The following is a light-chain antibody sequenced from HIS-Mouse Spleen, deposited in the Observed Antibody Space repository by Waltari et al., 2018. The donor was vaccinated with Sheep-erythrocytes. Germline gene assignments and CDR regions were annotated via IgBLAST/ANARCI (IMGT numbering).Light chain of an antibody. CDR3: SSYAGSNNWV. Sequence: QSALTQPRSVSGSPGQSVTIPCTGTSSDVCGYNYVSWYQQHPGKAPKLMIYDVSKRPSGGPDRFSGSKSGNTASLTVSGLQAEDEADYYCSSYAGSNNWVFGGGTKLTVL. V-gene: IGLV2-11*02. CDR1: SSDVCGYNY. CDR2: DVS. J-gene: IGLJ3*02.